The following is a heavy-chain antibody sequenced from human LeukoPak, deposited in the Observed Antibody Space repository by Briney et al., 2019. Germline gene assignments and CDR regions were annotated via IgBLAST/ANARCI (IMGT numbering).Heavy chain of an antibody. Sequence: GGSLRLSCAASGFTFSSYGMHWVRQAPGKGLEWVAFIRYDGSNKYYADSVKGRFTISRDNSKNTLYLQMNSLRAEDTAVYYCAKDYSSSSPSWFDPWGQGTLVTVSS. D-gene: IGHD6-6*01. CDR1: GFTFSSYG. V-gene: IGHV3-30*02. CDR3: AKDYSSSSPSWFDP. CDR2: IRYDGSNK. J-gene: IGHJ5*02.